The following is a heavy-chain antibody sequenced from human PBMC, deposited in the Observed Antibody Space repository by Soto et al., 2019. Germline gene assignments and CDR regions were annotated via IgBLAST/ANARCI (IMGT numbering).Heavy chain of an antibody. V-gene: IGHV3-30*18. Sequence: GGSLRLSCSASGFTFSNYDMHWVRQAPGKGLEWVAVISYDGSKKYYGDSVKGRFTISRDNSKNTLYLQMNSLRVEDTAVYYCVKDDKTQGEFDYWGQGS. CDR2: ISYDGSKK. D-gene: IGHD3-22*01. CDR3: VKDDKTQGEFDY. CDR1: GFTFSNYD. J-gene: IGHJ4*02.